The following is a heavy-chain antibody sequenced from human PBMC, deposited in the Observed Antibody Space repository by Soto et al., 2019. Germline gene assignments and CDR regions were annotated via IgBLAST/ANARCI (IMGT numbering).Heavy chain of an antibody. D-gene: IGHD3-10*01. CDR1: GGSISSYY. Sequence: SETLSLTCTVSGGSISSYYWSWIRQPPGKGLEWIGYIYYSGSTNYNPSLKSRVTISVDTSKNQFSLKLSSVTAADTAVYYCARLVWFGEYNWFDPWGQGTLVTVSS. CDR3: ARLVWFGEYNWFDP. J-gene: IGHJ5*02. V-gene: IGHV4-59*08. CDR2: IYYSGST.